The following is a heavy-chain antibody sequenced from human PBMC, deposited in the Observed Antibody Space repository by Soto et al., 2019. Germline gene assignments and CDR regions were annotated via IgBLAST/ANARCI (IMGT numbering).Heavy chain of an antibody. Sequence: ASVKVSCKALGYTFTGYYIHWVRQAPGQGLQWMGWIKPDSGGTFYAQKFQGRLTVTRDTSTSTASMELTRLTSDDTAVYYCARGAPSHYYYYALDVWGQGTTVTVS. J-gene: IGHJ6*02. CDR1: GYTFTGYY. CDR3: ARGAPSHYYYYALDV. V-gene: IGHV1-2*02. CDR2: IKPDSGGT.